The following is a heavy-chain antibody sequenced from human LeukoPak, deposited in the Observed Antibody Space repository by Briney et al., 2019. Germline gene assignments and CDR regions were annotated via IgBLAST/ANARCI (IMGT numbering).Heavy chain of an antibody. V-gene: IGHV4-34*01. CDR3: AVTFIAAAGDDAFDI. D-gene: IGHD6-13*01. CDR2: INHSGST. Sequence: SETLSLTCAVYGGSFSGYYWSWIRQPPGKGLEWIGEINHSGSTNYNPSLKSRVTISVDTSKNQFSLKLSSVTAADTAVYYCAVTFIAAAGDDAFDIWGPGTMVTVSS. J-gene: IGHJ3*02. CDR1: GGSFSGYY.